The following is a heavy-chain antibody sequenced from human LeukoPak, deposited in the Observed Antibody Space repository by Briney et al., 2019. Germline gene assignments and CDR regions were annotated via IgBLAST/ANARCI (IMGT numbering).Heavy chain of an antibody. CDR1: GFTFSSYA. CDR3: AKNMVRGVISYYGMDV. D-gene: IGHD3-10*01. CDR2: ISGSGGST. Sequence: PGGSLRLSCAASGFTFSSYAMSWVRQAPGKGLEWVSAISGSGGSTCYADSVKGRFTISGDNSKNTLYLQMNSLRAEDTAVYYCAKNMVRGVISYYGMDVWGQGTTVTVSS. V-gene: IGHV3-23*01. J-gene: IGHJ6*02.